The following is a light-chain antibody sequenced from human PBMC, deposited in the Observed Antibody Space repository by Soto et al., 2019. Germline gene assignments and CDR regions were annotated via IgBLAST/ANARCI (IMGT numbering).Light chain of an antibody. Sequence: QSVLTQPPSASGSPGQSVTISCIGTSSDVGRYNYVSWYQHHPGKAPKLIIYEVTKRPSGVPDRFSGSKSGNTASLTVSGLQADDEADYYCNSYTTTGTYVFGTGTKVTVL. CDR3: NSYTTTGTYV. V-gene: IGLV2-8*01. CDR1: SSDVGRYNY. CDR2: EVT. J-gene: IGLJ1*01.